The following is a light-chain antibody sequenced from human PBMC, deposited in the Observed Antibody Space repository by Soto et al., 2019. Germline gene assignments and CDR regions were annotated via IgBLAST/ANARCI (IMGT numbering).Light chain of an antibody. V-gene: IGKV3-15*01. J-gene: IGKJ2*01. Sequence: EIVMTQSPATLSVSPGERATLSCRASQSVSSNLAWYQQKPGQGPRLLIYGASTRATGIPARFSGSGSGTEFTLTSSSLQSEDVAVYYCQQYNNWPYTFGQGTKLEIK. CDR2: GAS. CDR3: QQYNNWPYT. CDR1: QSVSSN.